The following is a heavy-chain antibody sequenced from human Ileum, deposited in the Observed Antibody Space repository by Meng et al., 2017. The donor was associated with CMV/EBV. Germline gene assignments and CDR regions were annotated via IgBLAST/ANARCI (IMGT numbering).Heavy chain of an antibody. Sequence: TFTSNDRHWVRQAPGQGLEWMGIINPSGDATSYAQKFQGRVTFTIDTSTTTAYMEVSSLRSADTAVYYCARGGCTITSCDLTEYFQHWGQGTLVTVSS. J-gene: IGHJ1*01. D-gene: IGHD2-2*01. V-gene: IGHV1-46*01. CDR1: TFTSND. CDR3: ARGGCTITSCDLTEYFQH. CDR2: INPSGDAT.